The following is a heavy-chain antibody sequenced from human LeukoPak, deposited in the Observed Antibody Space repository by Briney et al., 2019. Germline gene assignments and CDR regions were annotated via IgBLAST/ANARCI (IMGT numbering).Heavy chain of an antibody. D-gene: IGHD2-2*01. CDR1: GYTFTSYG. CDR3: ARGRYCSSTSCYDFFFGY. J-gene: IGHJ4*02. V-gene: IGHV1-18*01. CDR2: ISAYNGNT. Sequence: ASVKVSCKASGYTFTSYGISWVRQAPGQGLEWMGWISAYNGNTNYAQKLQGRVTMTTDTSTSTAYMELRSLRSDDTAVYYCARGRYCSSTSCYDFFFGYWGQGTLATVSS.